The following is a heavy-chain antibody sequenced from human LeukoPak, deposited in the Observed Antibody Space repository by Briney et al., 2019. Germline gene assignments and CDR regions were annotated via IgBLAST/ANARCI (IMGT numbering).Heavy chain of an antibody. CDR3: ARVTIFGVARGGWFDP. J-gene: IGHJ5*02. D-gene: IGHD3-3*01. CDR1: GGSISSYY. V-gene: IGHV4-4*09. CDR2: IYTSGST. Sequence: PSETLSLTCTVSGGSISSYYWSWIRQPPGKRLEWIGYIYTSGSTNYSPSLKSRVTISVDTSKNQFSLKLSSVTAADTAVYYCARVTIFGVARGGWFDPWGQGTLVTVSS.